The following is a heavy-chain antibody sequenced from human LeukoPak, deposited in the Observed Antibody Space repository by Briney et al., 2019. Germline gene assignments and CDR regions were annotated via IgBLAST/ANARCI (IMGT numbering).Heavy chain of an antibody. Sequence: PGGSLRLSCAASGFTFSSYSMNWVRQAPGKGLEWVSSISSSSSYIYYADSVKGRFTISRDNAKNSLYLQMNSLRAEDTAVYYCARGPYYYGSGNSYNRLSVVDWGQGTLVTVSS. D-gene: IGHD3-10*01. J-gene: IGHJ4*02. CDR2: ISSSSSYI. CDR3: ARGPYYYGSGNSYNRLSVVD. V-gene: IGHV3-21*01. CDR1: GFTFSSYS.